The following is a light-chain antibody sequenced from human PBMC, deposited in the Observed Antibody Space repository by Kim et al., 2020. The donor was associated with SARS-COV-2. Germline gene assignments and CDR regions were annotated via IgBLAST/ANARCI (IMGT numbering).Light chain of an antibody. CDR1: QNIRGW. Sequence: DIEMTQSPSTLSASVGDRVTITCRASQNIRGWLAWYQQTPGRAPNLLIYDASTLQSGVPSRFSGRGSGTDFTLAISSLQPDDVATYYCQQYHEYPWTFGQGTKVEIK. CDR3: QQYHEYPWT. CDR2: DAS. V-gene: IGKV1-5*01. J-gene: IGKJ1*01.